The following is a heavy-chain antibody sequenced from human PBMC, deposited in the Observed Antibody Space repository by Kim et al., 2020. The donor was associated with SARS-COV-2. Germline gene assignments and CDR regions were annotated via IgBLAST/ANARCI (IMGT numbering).Heavy chain of an antibody. Sequence: GESLKISCKTSGYNFDNHWIGWVRQMPGKGPEWMGIISPGDATTLYGPSFQGQVTISADKSINTAYLQWSSLKASDTGMYYCARRGNGYDWGQGTLVTVSS. J-gene: IGHJ4*02. D-gene: IGHD5-12*01. V-gene: IGHV5-51*01. CDR3: ARRGNGYD. CDR1: GYNFDNHW. CDR2: ISPGDATT.